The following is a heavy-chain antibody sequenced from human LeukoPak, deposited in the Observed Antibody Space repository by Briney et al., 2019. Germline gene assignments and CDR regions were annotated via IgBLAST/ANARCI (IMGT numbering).Heavy chain of an antibody. V-gene: IGHV3-21*01. CDR3: ARKRSPGAFDI. Sequence: GGSLRPSCATSGFTFSSYSMTWVRQAPGKGLDWVSSINSYSSDIYYADSVKGRSTISRDNAKNSLYLQMNSLRAEDTAVYYCARKRSPGAFDIWGQGTMVTVSS. CDR2: INSYSSDI. CDR1: GFTFSSYS. J-gene: IGHJ3*02.